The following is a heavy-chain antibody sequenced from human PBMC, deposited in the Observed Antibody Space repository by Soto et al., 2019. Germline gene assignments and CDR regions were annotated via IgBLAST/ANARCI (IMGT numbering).Heavy chain of an antibody. Sequence: PGGSLRLSCAAFGFTFSTHGMHWVRQAPGKGLEWVALIWNDGNKKDYADSVKGRFTISRDNSKNILYLQMDSLRVEDTAVYFCARDTWIVGSITSLDYWGQGNLVTVSS. CDR1: GFTFSTHG. CDR2: IWNDGNKK. D-gene: IGHD5-12*01. J-gene: IGHJ4*02. V-gene: IGHV3-33*01. CDR3: ARDTWIVGSITSLDY.